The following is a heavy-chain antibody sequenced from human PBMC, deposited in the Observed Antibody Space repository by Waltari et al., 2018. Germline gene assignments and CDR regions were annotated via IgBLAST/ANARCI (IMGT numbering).Heavy chain of an antibody. V-gene: IGHV5-51*01. CDR2: IYPGDSET. Sequence: EVQLIQSAAEVRKPGESLTMSCEAVGYTFTTFWIGWVRQSPGKGLECLGIIYPGDSETSYSPSFEGQVTLSVDKSISTVYLHLTSLEASDTAVYYCVRQRQRMTTPIDYWGQGTLITVSS. J-gene: IGHJ4*02. D-gene: IGHD4-17*01. CDR1: GYTFTTFW. CDR3: VRQRQRMTTPIDY.